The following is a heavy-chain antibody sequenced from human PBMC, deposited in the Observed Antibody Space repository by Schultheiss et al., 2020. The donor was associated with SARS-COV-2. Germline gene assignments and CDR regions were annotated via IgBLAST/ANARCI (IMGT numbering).Heavy chain of an antibody. Sequence: SETLSLTCTVSGGGSITSYYWSWIRQHPGKGLEWIGYIYYSGSTYYNPSLKSRVTISVDTSKNQFSLKLSSVTAADTAVYYCARGRSLNSGGFGVWWFDPWGQGTLVTGS. V-gene: IGHV4-59*12. CDR2: IYYSGST. J-gene: IGHJ5*02. CDR3: ARGRSLNSGGFGVWWFDP. D-gene: IGHD3-3*01. CDR1: GGGSITSYY.